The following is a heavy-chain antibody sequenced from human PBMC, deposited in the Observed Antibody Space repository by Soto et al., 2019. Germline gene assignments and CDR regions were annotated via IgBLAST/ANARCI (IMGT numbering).Heavy chain of an antibody. CDR2: INAGNGNT. Sequence: ASVTVSCKASGYTLTNYAMHWVRQAPGQRLEWMGWINAGNGNTKYSQKFQGRVTITRDTSASTAYMELSSLRSEDTAVYYCARDQIVSGVFTRIWDSWGPGTLVTVSS. D-gene: IGHD3-3*02. CDR1: GYTLTNYA. V-gene: IGHV1-3*01. CDR3: ARDQIVSGVFTRIWDS. J-gene: IGHJ4*02.